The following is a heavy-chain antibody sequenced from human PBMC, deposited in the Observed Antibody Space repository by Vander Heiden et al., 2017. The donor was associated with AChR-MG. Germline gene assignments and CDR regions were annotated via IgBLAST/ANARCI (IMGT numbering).Heavy chain of an antibody. CDR1: GFPFSSYT. J-gene: IGHJ3*02. CDR3: ARGHIVGAPRAFDI. Sequence: EVQLVESGGGLVKPGGSLRLSCAASGFPFSSYTMNWVRQGAGKGMGWVSSISSSSSYIYYADSVKGRFTISRDNAKNSLYLQMNSLRAEDTAVYYCARGHIVGAPRAFDIWGQGTMVTVSS. CDR2: ISSSSSYI. V-gene: IGHV3-21*01. D-gene: IGHD1-26*01.